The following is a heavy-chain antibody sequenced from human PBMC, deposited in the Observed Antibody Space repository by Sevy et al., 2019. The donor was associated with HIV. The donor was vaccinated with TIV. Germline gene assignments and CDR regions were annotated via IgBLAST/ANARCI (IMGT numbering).Heavy chain of an antibody. Sequence: SETLSLTCTVSGGSISSYYWSWIRQPAGKGLEWIGCIYTSGSTNYNPSLKSRVTMSVDTSKNQFSLKLSSVTAADTAVYYCARDTGYCSGGSCLAYYFDYWGQGTLVTVSS. D-gene: IGHD2-15*01. J-gene: IGHJ4*02. CDR2: IYTSGST. CDR1: GGSISSYY. V-gene: IGHV4-4*07. CDR3: ARDTGYCSGGSCLAYYFDY.